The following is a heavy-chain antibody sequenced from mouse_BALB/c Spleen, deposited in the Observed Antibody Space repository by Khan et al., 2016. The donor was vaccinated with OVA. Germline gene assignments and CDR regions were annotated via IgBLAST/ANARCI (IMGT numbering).Heavy chain of an antibody. J-gene: IGHJ3*01. D-gene: IGHD1-2*01. CDR2: IRKKASGYTT. CDR3: ARVDYGYGFAY. Sequence: EVELVESGGGLVEPGGSLRLSCATSGFTFSDYYMSWVRQPPGKALEWLGFIRKKASGYTTEYSASVKGRFTISRDNPQSIHYIQMNSLGAEDSATYYCARVDYGYGFAYWGQGTLVTVSA. V-gene: IGHV7-3*02. CDR1: GFTFSDYY.